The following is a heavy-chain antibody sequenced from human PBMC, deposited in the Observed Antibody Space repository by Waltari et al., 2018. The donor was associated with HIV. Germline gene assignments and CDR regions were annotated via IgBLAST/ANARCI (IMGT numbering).Heavy chain of an antibody. Sequence: EVLLVESGGGLVQPGGSLILSCGTSGFILSSYWMIWVRQAPGQGLEWLANIKPDGSETYYVDSVKGRFTISRDNAKNSVYLQMDSLRVEDTALYFCARDTGSQYYYYGMDVWGQGTMVSVS. J-gene: IGHJ6*02. CDR3: ARDTGSQYYYYGMDV. CDR2: IKPDGSET. V-gene: IGHV3-7*01. D-gene: IGHD3-10*01. CDR1: GFILSSYW.